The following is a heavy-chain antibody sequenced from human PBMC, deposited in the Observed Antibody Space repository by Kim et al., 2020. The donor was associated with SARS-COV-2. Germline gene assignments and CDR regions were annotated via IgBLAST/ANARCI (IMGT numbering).Heavy chain of an antibody. CDR1: GFSFNTYE. CDR3: ARVGSMWAVDY. D-gene: IGHD1-26*01. V-gene: IGHV3-48*03. J-gene: IGHJ4*02. Sequence: GGSLRLSCAASGFSFNTYEIIWVRQAPGKGLEWVSYISHSGFTIYYADSVQGRFIFSRDNAKNSLYLQMNSLRAEDTAIYYCARVGSMWAVDYWGQGTLVTVSS. CDR2: ISHSGFTI.